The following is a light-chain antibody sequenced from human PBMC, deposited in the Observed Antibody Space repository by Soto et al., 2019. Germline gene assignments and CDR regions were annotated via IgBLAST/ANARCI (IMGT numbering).Light chain of an antibody. CDR1: QSVSSSY. V-gene: IGKV3-20*01. CDR2: GAS. J-gene: IGKJ2*01. Sequence: EIVLTQSPGTLSLSPGERATLSCRASQSVSSSYLASYQQKPGQAPRLLIYGASSRATGIPDRFSGSGSGTDFTLTISRLEPEDFAVYYCQQYGSSQYTFGQGTKLEIK. CDR3: QQYGSSQYT.